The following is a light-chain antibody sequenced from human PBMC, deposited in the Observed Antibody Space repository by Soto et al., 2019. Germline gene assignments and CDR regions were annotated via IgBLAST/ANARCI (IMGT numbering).Light chain of an antibody. CDR3: QQYGSSPPYT. CDR2: GAS. Sequence: EIVLTQSPGTLSLSPGERATLSCRASQSVRSSYLAWYQQKPGQAHRLLIYGASSRATGIPDRFSGSGSGTDFALTISRLEPEDFAVYYCQQYGSSPPYTFGQGTKLEIK. J-gene: IGKJ2*01. V-gene: IGKV3-20*01. CDR1: QSVRSSY.